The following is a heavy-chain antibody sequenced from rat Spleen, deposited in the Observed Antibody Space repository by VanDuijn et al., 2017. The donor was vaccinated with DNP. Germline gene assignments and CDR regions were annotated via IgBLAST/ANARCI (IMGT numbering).Heavy chain of an antibody. CDR3: KVGAQY. V-gene: IGHV5-7*01. D-gene: IGHD5-1*01. CDR2: IIYDGTRT. CDR1: GFSFRNYD. J-gene: IGHJ2*01. Sequence: EVHLVESGGGLVQPGRSMKLSCAASGFSFRNYDMAWVRQAPKKGLEWVATIIYDGTRTYYRDSVKGRFTISRDNAKSTLYLQMNSLRSEDTATYYCKVGAQYWGQGVMVTVSS.